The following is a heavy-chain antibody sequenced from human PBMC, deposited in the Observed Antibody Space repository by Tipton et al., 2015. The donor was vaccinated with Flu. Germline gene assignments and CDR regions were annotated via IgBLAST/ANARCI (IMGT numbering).Heavy chain of an antibody. CDR1: GASVSSGSYF. J-gene: IGHJ4*02. Sequence: TLSLTCTVSGASVSSGSYFWNWIRQPPGKGLEWIGYIYNSGDTYYSPSLKSRITISVDTSKNQFSLHLTAVTAADTAIYYCASSSTTHDYWGQGTVVTVSS. D-gene: IGHD1-14*01. CDR3: ASSSTTHDY. CDR2: IYNSGDT. V-gene: IGHV4-30-4*01.